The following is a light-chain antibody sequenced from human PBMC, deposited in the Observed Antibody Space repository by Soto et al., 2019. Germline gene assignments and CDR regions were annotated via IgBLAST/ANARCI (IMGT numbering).Light chain of an antibody. CDR1: QSLLHSNGYNY. J-gene: IGKJ4*01. V-gene: IGKV2-28*01. CDR3: MQALQTPLN. CDR2: LGS. Sequence: DIVMTQSPLSLPVTPGEPASISCRSSQSLLHSNGYNYLDWYLQKPGQSPQLLIYLGSNRASGVPDRFSGSGSGTDFTLEISRVETEDVGVYYCMQALQTPLNFGGGTKVEIK.